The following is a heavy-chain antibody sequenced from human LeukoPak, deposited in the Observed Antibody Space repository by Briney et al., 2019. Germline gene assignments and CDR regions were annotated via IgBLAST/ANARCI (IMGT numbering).Heavy chain of an antibody. CDR1: GYTFTGYY. D-gene: IGHD3-16*01. CDR3: ASLYDGHAFDI. V-gene: IGHV1-46*01. CDR2: INPSGGST. Sequence: ASVKVSCKASGYTFTGYYMHWVRQAPGQGLEWMGIINPSGGSTSYAQKFQGRVTMTRDTSTSTVYMELSSLRSEDTAVYYCASLYDGHAFDIWGQGTMVTVSS. J-gene: IGHJ3*02.